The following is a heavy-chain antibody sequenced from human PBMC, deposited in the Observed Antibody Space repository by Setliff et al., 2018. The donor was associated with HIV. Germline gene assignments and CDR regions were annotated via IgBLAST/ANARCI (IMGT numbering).Heavy chain of an antibody. J-gene: IGHJ4*02. V-gene: IGHV4-4*08. D-gene: IGHD6-19*01. CDR1: GGSMSTYY. CDR3: ARWVYNSAWSLDY. Sequence: LSLTCTVSGGSMSTYYWSWIRQPPGKGLEWIGYIYTRGSPHYKSSLTSRLTISLDTSRNQFSLKLTSVTAADSATYYCARWVYNSAWSLDYWGQGTLVTVSS. CDR2: IYTRGSP.